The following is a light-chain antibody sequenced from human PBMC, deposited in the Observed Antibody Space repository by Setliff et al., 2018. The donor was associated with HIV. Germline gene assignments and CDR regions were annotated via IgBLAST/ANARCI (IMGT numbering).Light chain of an antibody. CDR1: SGDVGGYDY. Sequence: QSALTQPASVSGSPGQSITISCTGTSGDVGGYDYVSWYQQHPGKAPKLIISEVTKRPSGVSNRFSGSKSGNTASLTISGLQAEDEADYYCCSYAGSSTCVFGTGTKVTVL. V-gene: IGLV2-23*02. CDR3: CSYAGSSTCV. J-gene: IGLJ1*01. CDR2: EVT.